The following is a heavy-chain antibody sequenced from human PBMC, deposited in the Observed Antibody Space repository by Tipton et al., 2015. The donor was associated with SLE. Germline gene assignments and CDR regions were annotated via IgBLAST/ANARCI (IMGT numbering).Heavy chain of an antibody. J-gene: IGHJ4*02. V-gene: IGHV3-23*01. CDR1: GFTFSSYA. Sequence: SLRLSCAASGFTFSSYAMSWVRQAPGKGLEWVSAISGSGGSTYYADSVKGRFTISRDNSKNTLYLQMNSLRAEDTAVYYCAKDRPIMITFGGVPLDYWGQGTLVTVSS. D-gene: IGHD3-16*01. CDR2: ISGSGGST. CDR3: AKDRPIMITFGGVPLDY.